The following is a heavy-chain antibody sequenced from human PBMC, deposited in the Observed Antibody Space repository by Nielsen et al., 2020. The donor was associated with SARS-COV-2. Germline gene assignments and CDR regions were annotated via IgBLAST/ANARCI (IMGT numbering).Heavy chain of an antibody. CDR2: IKSKTDGGTT. CDR3: TTDRVYDYVWGSYRHVDY. J-gene: IGHJ4*02. V-gene: IGHV3-15*01. Sequence: GESLKISCAASGFTFSSYAMSWVRQAPGKGLEWVGRIKSKTDGGTTDYAAPVKGRFTISRDDSKNTLYLQMNSLKTEDTAVYYCTTDRVYDYVWGSYRHVDYWGQGTLVTVSS. D-gene: IGHD3-16*02. CDR1: GFTFSSYA.